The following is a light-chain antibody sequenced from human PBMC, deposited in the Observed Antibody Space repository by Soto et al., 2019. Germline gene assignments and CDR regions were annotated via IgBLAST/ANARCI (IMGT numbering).Light chain of an antibody. CDR2: AAS. V-gene: IGKV3-20*01. J-gene: IGKJ2*01. CDR1: QSISSSY. Sequence: EIVLTQSPGTLSLSPGERATLSCRASQSISSSYLAWYQQKPGQAPRLLIYAASSRATGIPDRFSGSGSGTDFNLTISRLEPEDFAVYYCQQYGSSAYTFGQGTQVEIK. CDR3: QQYGSSAYT.